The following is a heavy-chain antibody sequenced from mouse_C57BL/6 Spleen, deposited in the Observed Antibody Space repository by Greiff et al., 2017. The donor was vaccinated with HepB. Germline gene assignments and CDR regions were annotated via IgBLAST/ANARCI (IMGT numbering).Heavy chain of an antibody. J-gene: IGHJ3*01. D-gene: IGHD2-3*01. CDR1: GFTFSDYG. Sequence: DVHLVESGGGLVKPGGSLKLSCAASGFTFSDYGMHWVRQAPEKGLEWVAYISSGSSTIYYADTVKGRFTISRDNAKNTLFLQMTSLRSEDTAMYYCARGVDGYYFLFAYWGQGTLVTVSA. CDR3: ARGVDGYYFLFAY. CDR2: ISSGSSTI. V-gene: IGHV5-17*01.